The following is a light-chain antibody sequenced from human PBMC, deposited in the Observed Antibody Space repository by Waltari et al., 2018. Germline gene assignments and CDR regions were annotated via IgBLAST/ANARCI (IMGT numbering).Light chain of an antibody. V-gene: IGLV1-44*01. J-gene: IGLJ2*01. CDR2: RSD. CDR1: YSNVGNNV. CDR3: ASWDDSLNGRWV. Sequence: QSELTQPPSASGTPGQKVTISCSGRYSNVGNNVVNWYQQFPGTAPKLLIYRSDQRPSGVPDRCSCSKSGTSASLAIIGLRSDDVADYYCASWDDSLNGRWVFGGGTKLTVL.